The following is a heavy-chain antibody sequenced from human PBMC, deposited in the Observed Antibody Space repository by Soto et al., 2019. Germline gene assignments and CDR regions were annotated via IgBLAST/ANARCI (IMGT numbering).Heavy chain of an antibody. CDR3: ARGLDYGGWFDP. D-gene: IGHD4-17*01. Sequence: QVQLVQSGAEVKKSGSSVKVSCKASGGTFSNYPISWVRQAPGQGLEWMGRIIPILGIANYAQKFQGRVTITADKSTSTAYMELSSLRSEDTAVYYCARGLDYGGWFDPWGQGTLVTVSS. CDR2: IIPILGIA. J-gene: IGHJ5*02. CDR1: GGTFSNYP. V-gene: IGHV1-69*02.